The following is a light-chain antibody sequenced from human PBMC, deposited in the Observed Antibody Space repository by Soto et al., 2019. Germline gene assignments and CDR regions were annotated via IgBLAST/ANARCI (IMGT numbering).Light chain of an antibody. Sequence: EIVLTQSPATLSLSPGERATLSCRASQSVSSYLAWYQQKPGQAPRLLIYGAFSRATGIPDRFSGSGSGTDFTLTISRPEPEDFAVYYCQQYGNSIPITFGQGTRLEIK. CDR2: GAF. CDR1: QSVSSY. V-gene: IGKV3-20*01. CDR3: QQYGNSIPIT. J-gene: IGKJ5*01.